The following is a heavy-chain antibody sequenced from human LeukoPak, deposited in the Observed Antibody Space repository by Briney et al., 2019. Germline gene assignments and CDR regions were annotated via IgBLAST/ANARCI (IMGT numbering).Heavy chain of an antibody. Sequence: GGPLRLSCAASGFTFSTYIMNWVRQAPGKGLEWVSYISSSSGPIYYAASVKGRFTISRDNAKNSLYLQMNSLRAEDTGVYYCARQEPGFDIWGQGTMVNLSS. D-gene: IGHD1-14*01. CDR1: GFTFSTYI. CDR3: ARQEPGFDI. J-gene: IGHJ3*02. CDR2: ISSSSGPI. V-gene: IGHV3-48*01.